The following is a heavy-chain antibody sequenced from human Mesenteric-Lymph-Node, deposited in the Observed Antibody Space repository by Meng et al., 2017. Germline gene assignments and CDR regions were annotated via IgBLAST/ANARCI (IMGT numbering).Heavy chain of an antibody. CDR2: IYPDDSET. V-gene: IGHV5-51*01. CDR3: ARGGNGDYGWFDP. D-gene: IGHD4-17*01. CDR1: GYSFTSYW. J-gene: IGHJ5*02. Sequence: GESLKISCKGSGYSFTSYWVAWVRQQPGKGLEWMGMIYPDDSETRYSPAFQGQVIMSVDKTSGTAHLQWSSLKASDTAIYYCARGGNGDYGWFDPWGQGTLVTVSS.